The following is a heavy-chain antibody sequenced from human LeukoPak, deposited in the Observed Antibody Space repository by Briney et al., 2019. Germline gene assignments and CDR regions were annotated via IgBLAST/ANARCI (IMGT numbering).Heavy chain of an antibody. Sequence: GESLKISCKGSGYTFINYWIDWVRQMPGTGLEWMGIIDPGDADTRYSPSFQGQVTISVDKSINTAYLQWSSLKASDTAMYYCARIRGDYCSSTSCYSNNWFDPWGQGTLVTVSS. CDR2: IDPGDADT. D-gene: IGHD2-2*01. CDR1: GYTFINYW. V-gene: IGHV5-51*01. CDR3: ARIRGDYCSSTSCYSNNWFDP. J-gene: IGHJ5*02.